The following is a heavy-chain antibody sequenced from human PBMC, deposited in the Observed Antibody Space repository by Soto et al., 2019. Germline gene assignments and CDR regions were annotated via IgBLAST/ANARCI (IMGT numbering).Heavy chain of an antibody. CDR2: ISGSGGST. J-gene: IGHJ6*02. Sequence: PGGSLRLSCAASGFTFSSYAMSWVRQAPGKGLEWVSAISGSGGSTYYADSVKGRFTISRDNSKNTLYLQMNSLRAEDTAVYYCAKDDRDRYYYYYGMDVWGQGTTVTVSS. CDR1: GFTFSSYA. CDR3: AKDDRDRYYYYYGMDV. V-gene: IGHV3-23*01. D-gene: IGHD1-20*01.